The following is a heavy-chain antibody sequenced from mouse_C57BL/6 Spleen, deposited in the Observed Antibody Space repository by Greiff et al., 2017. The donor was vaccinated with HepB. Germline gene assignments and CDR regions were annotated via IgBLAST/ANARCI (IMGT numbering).Heavy chain of an antibody. J-gene: IGHJ4*01. V-gene: IGHV1-42*01. CDR1: GYSFTGYY. CDR2: INPSTGGT. CDR3: ARAYDYSYYAMDY. Sequence: VQLQQSGPELVKPGASVKISCKASGYSFTGYYMNWVKQSPEKSLEWIGEINPSTGGTTYNQKFKAKATLTVDKSSSTTYMQLKRLTSEDSAVYYCARAYDYSYYAMDYWGQGTSVTVSS. D-gene: IGHD2-4*01.